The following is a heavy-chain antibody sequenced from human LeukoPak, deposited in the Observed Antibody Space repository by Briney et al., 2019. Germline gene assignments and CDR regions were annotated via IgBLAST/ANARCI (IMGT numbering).Heavy chain of an antibody. V-gene: IGHV3-30*01. D-gene: IGHD3-10*01. J-gene: IGHJ4*02. Sequence: DSVKGRFTISRDNSKNTLYLQMNSLRADDTAVYYCARGPPGSYGHYFDYWGQGTLVTVSS. CDR3: ARGPPGSYGHYFDY.